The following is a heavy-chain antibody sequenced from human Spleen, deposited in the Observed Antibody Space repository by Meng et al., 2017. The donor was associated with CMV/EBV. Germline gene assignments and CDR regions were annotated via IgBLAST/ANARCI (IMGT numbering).Heavy chain of an antibody. CDR3: ARARSIAAAGPYWYFDL. Sequence: GCFSGYYWSWIRQPPGKGLEWIGEINHSGSTNYTPSLKSRVTISIDTSKNQFSLKLSSVTAADTAVYYCARARSIAAAGPYWYFDLWGRGTLVTVSS. CDR2: INHSGST. V-gene: IGHV4-34*01. D-gene: IGHD6-13*01. J-gene: IGHJ2*01. CDR1: GCFSGYY.